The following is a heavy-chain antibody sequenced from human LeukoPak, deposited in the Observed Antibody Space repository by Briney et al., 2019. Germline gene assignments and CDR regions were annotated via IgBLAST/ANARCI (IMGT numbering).Heavy chain of an antibody. CDR2: ISLTGET. J-gene: IGHJ4*02. Sequence: PSETLSLTCGVSGGSISSTYWWSWVRQPPGQGLEWIGEISLTGETNYNPSLNGRVTMSLDESRNQLSLDLTSVTAADTAIYYCSRESGAFCPFGYWGQGTLVIVPP. CDR1: GGSISSTYW. V-gene: IGHV4-4*02. D-gene: IGHD1-26*01. CDR3: SRESGAFCPFGY.